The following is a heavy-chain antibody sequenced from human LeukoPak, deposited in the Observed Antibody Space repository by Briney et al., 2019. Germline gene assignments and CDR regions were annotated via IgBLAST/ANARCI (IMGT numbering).Heavy chain of an antibody. CDR1: GFTFSSYA. D-gene: IGHD2-2*01. V-gene: IGHV3-23*01. Sequence: PGGSLRLSCAASGFTFSSYAMSWVRQAPGKGLEWVSAISDSGGSTYYADSVKGRFTISRDNSKNTLYLQMNSLRAEDTAVYYCAVRGGYCSSTSCPHEYFQHWGQGTLVTVSS. CDR3: AVRGGYCSSTSCPHEYFQH. CDR2: ISDSGGST. J-gene: IGHJ1*01.